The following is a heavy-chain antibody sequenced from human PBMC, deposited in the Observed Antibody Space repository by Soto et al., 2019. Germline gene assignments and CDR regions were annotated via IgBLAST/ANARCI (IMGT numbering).Heavy chain of an antibody. Sequence: SETLSLTCAVYGGSFSGYYWSWIRQRPGKGLEWIGEINHSGSTNYNPSLKSRVTISVDTSKNQFSLKLSSVTAADTAVYYCVRVKVRGVPFDYWCQGTLVTVSS. CDR2: INHSGST. V-gene: IGHV4-34*01. D-gene: IGHD3-10*01. J-gene: IGHJ4*02. CDR1: GGSFSGYY. CDR3: VRVKVRGVPFDY.